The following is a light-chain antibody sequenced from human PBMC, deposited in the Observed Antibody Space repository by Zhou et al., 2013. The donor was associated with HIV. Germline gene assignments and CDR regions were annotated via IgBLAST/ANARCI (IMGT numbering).Light chain of an antibody. CDR2: AAS. Sequence: EVLMTQSPVTLSVSPGEIVSLSCRASQSVSSSYFAWYQQKPGQAPRLLIKAASRRATGIPARFSGSGSETEFTLTISSLQSEDFAVYYCQQYVDWRGLTFGGGTTVE. CDR1: QSVSSS. CDR3: QQYVDWRGLT. J-gene: IGKJ4*01. V-gene: IGKV3D-15*01.